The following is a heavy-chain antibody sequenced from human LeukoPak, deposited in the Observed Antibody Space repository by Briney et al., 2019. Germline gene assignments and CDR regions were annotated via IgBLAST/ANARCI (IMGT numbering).Heavy chain of an antibody. CDR3: AITPYSSGWYYFDY. CDR2: ISGSGGST. J-gene: IGHJ4*02. Sequence: GGSLRLSCAASGFTFSSYAMSWVRQASGKRLEWVSAISGSGGSTYYADSVKGRFTISRDNSKNTLYLQMNSLRAEDTAVYYCAITPYSSGWYYFDYWGQGTLVTVSS. V-gene: IGHV3-23*01. D-gene: IGHD6-19*01. CDR1: GFTFSSYA.